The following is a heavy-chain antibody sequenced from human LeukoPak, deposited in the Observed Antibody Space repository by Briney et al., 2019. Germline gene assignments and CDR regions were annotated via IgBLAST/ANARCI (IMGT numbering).Heavy chain of an antibody. CDR2: IYLYGTT. V-gene: IGHV4-4*02. D-gene: IGHD3-10*01. Sequence: SETLSLTCSVSIGSISSSKWRSWVRQSPVKGLEWIGEIYLYGTTNYNPSLKSRVTISVDTSKNQLSLKLSSVTAADTAVYYCARDRRSGSGTYHIAHFDYWGQGTLVTVSS. J-gene: IGHJ4*02. CDR3: ARDRRSGSGTYHIAHFDY. CDR1: IGSISSSKW.